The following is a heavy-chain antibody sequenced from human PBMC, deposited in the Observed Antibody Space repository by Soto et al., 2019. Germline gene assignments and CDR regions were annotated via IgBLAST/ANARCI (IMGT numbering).Heavy chain of an antibody. D-gene: IGHD6-6*01. CDR1: GYTFTYRY. Sequence: SVKVSCKASGYTFTYRYLHWVRQAPGQALEWMGWITPFNGNTNYAQKFQDRVTITRDRSMSTAYMELSSLRSEDTAMYYCARSHRSSSPRDAFDIWGQGTMVTVSS. CDR3: ARSHRSSSPRDAFDI. J-gene: IGHJ3*02. V-gene: IGHV1-45*02. CDR2: ITPFNGNT.